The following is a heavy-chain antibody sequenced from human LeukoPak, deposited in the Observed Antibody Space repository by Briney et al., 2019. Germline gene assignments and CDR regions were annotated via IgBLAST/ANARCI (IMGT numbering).Heavy chain of an antibody. Sequence: SVKVSCKASGYTFTSYGISWVRQAPGQGLEWMGGIIPIFGTANYAQKFQGRVTITADESTSTAYMELSRLRSDDTAVYYCARAGTVEMTPLDYWGQGTLVTVSS. V-gene: IGHV1-69*13. CDR2: IIPIFGTA. CDR1: GYTFTSYG. D-gene: IGHD5-24*01. CDR3: ARAGTVEMTPLDY. J-gene: IGHJ4*02.